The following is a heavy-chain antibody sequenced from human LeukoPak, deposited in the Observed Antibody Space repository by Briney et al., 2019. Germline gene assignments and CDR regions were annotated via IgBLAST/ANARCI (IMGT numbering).Heavy chain of an antibody. CDR1: GGSFSGYY. CDR2: INHSGST. V-gene: IGHV4-34*01. Sequence: SETLSLTCAVYGGSFSGYYWSWIRQPPGKGLEWIGEINHSGSTNYNPSLKSRVTISVDTSKNQFSLKLSSVTAADTAVYYCARRRHLYGSGRLFDYWGQGTLVTVSS. D-gene: IGHD3-10*01. CDR3: ARRRHLYGSGRLFDY. J-gene: IGHJ4*02.